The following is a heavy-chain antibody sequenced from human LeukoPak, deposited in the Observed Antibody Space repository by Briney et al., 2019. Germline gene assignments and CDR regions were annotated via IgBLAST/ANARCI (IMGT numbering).Heavy chain of an antibody. J-gene: IGHJ4*02. Sequence: PSETLSLTCTVSGGSISSYYRSWIRQPPGKGLEWIGYIYYSGSTNYNPSLKTRVTISVDTSKNQFSLNLSSVTAADTAVYYCARVGSSSWYYFDYWGQGTLVTVSS. CDR1: GGSISSYY. CDR2: IYYSGST. CDR3: ARVGSSSWYYFDY. D-gene: IGHD6-13*01. V-gene: IGHV4-59*08.